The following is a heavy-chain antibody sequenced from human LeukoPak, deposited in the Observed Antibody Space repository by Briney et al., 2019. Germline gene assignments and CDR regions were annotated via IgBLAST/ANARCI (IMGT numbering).Heavy chain of an antibody. CDR3: ARTYYYGSGSYYYWGSFDY. CDR2: INHSGST. Sequence: ASETLSLTCAVYGGSFSGYYWSWIRQPPGKGLEWIGEINHSGSTNYNPSLKNRVTISVDTSKNQFSLKLSSVTAADTAVYYCARTYYYGSGSYYYWGSFDYWGQGTLVTVSS. J-gene: IGHJ4*02. V-gene: IGHV4-34*01. D-gene: IGHD3-10*01. CDR1: GGSFSGYY.